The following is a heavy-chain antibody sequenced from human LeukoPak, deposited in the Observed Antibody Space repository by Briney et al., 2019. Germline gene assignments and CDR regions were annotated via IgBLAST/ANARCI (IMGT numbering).Heavy chain of an antibody. V-gene: IGHV1-2*02. J-gene: IGHJ5*02. CDR1: GYTFTGYY. CDR3: ARGLYSSGRYNWFDP. Sequence: ASVKVSCKASGYTFTGYYMHWVRRAPGQGLEWMGWINPNSGGTNYAQKFQGRVTMTRDTSISTAYMELSRLRSDDTAVYYCARGLYSSGRYNWFDPWGQGTLVTVSS. D-gene: IGHD6-19*01. CDR2: INPNSGGT.